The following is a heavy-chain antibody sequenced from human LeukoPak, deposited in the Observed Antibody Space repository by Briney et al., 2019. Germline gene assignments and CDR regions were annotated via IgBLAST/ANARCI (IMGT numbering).Heavy chain of an antibody. J-gene: IGHJ4*02. CDR1: GFTFSSYS. CDR3: ARVTPDSSTYYFDY. V-gene: IGHV3-21*01. Sequence: GGSLRLSCAASGFTFSSYSVNWVRQAPGKGLEWVSSISSSSSYIYYADSVKGRFTTSRDNAKNSLYLQMNSLRAEDTAVYYCARVTPDSSTYYFDYWGQGTLVTVSS. CDR2: ISSSSSYI. D-gene: IGHD3-22*01.